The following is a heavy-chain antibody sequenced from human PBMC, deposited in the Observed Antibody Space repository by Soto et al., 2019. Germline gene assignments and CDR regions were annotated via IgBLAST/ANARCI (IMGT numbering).Heavy chain of an antibody. D-gene: IGHD6-19*01. Sequence: VASVKVSCKASGGTFSSSAISWVRQAPGQGPEWMGGIIPIFGTANYAQKFQGRVTITADESTSTAYMELSSLRYEDTAVYYCARVSTSGWYYFDYWGQGTLVTVSS. CDR3: ARVSTSGWYYFDY. CDR1: GGTFSSSA. J-gene: IGHJ4*02. V-gene: IGHV1-69*13. CDR2: IIPIFGTA.